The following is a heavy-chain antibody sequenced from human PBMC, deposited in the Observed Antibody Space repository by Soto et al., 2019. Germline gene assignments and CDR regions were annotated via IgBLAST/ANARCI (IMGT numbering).Heavy chain of an antibody. CDR1: GGSISSSY. J-gene: IGHJ4*02. D-gene: IGHD1-1*01. Sequence: PSETLSLTCTVSGGSISSSYLSWIRQPPGKRQEWIGYNYDSGSTYYNSSLKSRGTMLLGTSKNQFSQKLRSRTDAETAVHSCPRQLIYWGQGTPVTVSS. V-gene: IGHV4-59*04. CDR3: PRQLIY. CDR2: NYDSGST.